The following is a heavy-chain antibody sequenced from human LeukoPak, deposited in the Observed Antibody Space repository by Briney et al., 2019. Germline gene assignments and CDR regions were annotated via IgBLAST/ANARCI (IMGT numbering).Heavy chain of an antibody. V-gene: IGHV3-33*06. CDR1: GFTFSSNG. CDR3: AKPIAAAGTDYYYMDV. J-gene: IGHJ6*03. Sequence: PGRSLRLSCAASGFTFSSNGMHWVRQAPGKGLEWVAVIWYDGSNKYYADSVKGRFTISRDNSKNTLYMQMNSLRAEDTAVYYFAKPIAAAGTDYYYMDVWGKGTTVTVSS. D-gene: IGHD6-13*01. CDR2: IWYDGSNK.